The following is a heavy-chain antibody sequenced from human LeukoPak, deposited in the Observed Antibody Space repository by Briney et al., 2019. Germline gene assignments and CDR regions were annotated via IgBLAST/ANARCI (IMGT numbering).Heavy chain of an antibody. CDR3: AKDSSSWYFGHFDY. CDR1: GFTFDDYA. J-gene: IGHJ4*02. V-gene: IGHV3-9*01. Sequence: GRSLRLSCAASGFTFDDYAMHWVRQAPGKGLEWVSGISWNSGSIGYADSVKGRFTISRDNAKNSLYLQMNSLRAEDTALYYCAKDSSSWYFGHFDYWGQGTLVTVSS. CDR2: ISWNSGSI. D-gene: IGHD6-13*01.